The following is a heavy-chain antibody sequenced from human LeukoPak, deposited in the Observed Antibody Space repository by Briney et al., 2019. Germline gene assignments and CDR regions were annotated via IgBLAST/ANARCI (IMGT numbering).Heavy chain of an antibody. J-gene: IGHJ1*01. V-gene: IGHV4-34*01. D-gene: IGHD2/OR15-2a*01. CDR1: GWPLRGFY. CDR2: IKHSGSA. CDR3: AGGLGLGPRLLKH. Sequence: SETLSLTCPVHGWPLRGFYWSWIRQPPGEGTEWIGEIKHSGSANYNPSLKSRVTISVDTSKNQSSLKLSSVPAADTAVYYCAGGLGLGPRLLKHWGQGTLVTVSS.